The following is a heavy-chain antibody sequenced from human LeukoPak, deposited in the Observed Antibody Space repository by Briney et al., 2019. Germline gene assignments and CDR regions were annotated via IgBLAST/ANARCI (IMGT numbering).Heavy chain of an antibody. J-gene: IGHJ4*02. CDR1: GGTFSSYA. CDR2: IIPVLPLA. D-gene: IGHD7-27*01. Sequence: GASVTVSCKASGGTFSSYAFSWVRQAPGQGLDWMGRIIPVLPLANYAQKFQGRVTITADKSTSTAYMELSGLRSEDTAIYYCARAPLGIENRYFDSWGQGTLVTVSS. CDR3: ARAPLGIENRYFDS. V-gene: IGHV1-69*04.